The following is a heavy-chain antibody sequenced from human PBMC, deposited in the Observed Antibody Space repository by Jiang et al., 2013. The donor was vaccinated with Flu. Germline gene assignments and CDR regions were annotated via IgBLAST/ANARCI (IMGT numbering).Heavy chain of an antibody. CDR1: GGSISSSSYY. D-gene: IGHD3-10*01. CDR3: ARHPNSASGNYDHFYSWFDP. J-gene: IGHJ5*02. V-gene: IGHV4-39*01. Sequence: LLKPSETLSLTCTVSGGSISSSSYYWGWIRQPPGKGLEWIGSIYYSGITYYNPSLKSRVTMSVDTSKNQFSLKLGSATAADTAVYYCARHPNSASGNYDHFYSWFDPWGQGTLGTVSS. CDR2: IYYSGIT.